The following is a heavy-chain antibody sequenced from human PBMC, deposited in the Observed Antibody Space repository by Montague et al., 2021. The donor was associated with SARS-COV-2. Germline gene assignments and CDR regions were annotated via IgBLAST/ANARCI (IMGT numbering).Heavy chain of an antibody. CDR1: GGSISSPDYY. J-gene: IGHJ4*02. D-gene: IGHD2-8*01. CDR2: ISYTGRT. V-gene: IGHV4-39*01. CDR3: ARQLPSYCATNKCYPYYFDG. Sequence: SETLSLTCTVPGGSISSPDYYWGRIRQSPGKGLEWIGSISYTGRTYYNPSLRSRVSFSMDTSKNHFSLSLSSVTVADTAVYFCARQLPSYCATNKCYPYYFDGWGQGALVTVSS.